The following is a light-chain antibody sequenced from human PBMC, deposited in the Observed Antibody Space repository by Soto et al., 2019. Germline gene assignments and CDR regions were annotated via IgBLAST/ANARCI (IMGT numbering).Light chain of an antibody. CDR3: SSYTSSSSYV. CDR2: DVS. Sequence: QSALTQPASVSGSPGQSITISCTGTSSDVGGYNYVSWYQQHPGKAPKVMIYDVSNRPSRVSNRFSGSKSGNTASLTISGLQAEDEADYFCSSYTSSSSYVFGTGTKLTVL. CDR1: SSDVGGYNY. V-gene: IGLV2-14*01. J-gene: IGLJ1*01.